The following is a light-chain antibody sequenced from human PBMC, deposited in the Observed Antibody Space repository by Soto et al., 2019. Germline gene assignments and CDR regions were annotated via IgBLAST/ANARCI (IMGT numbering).Light chain of an antibody. V-gene: IGKV1-39*01. CDR1: QNSSDY. Sequence: DTHITQYPSSLSASVGDGVTLTCRASQNSSDYLNWYLQKPGKAPRLLIYAASTLQSGVPSRFRGSGSGTDFSLTISSLQPEDFATYYCQQTYTSPYTFRQGTKVDIK. CDR3: QQTYTSPYT. J-gene: IGKJ2*01. CDR2: AAS.